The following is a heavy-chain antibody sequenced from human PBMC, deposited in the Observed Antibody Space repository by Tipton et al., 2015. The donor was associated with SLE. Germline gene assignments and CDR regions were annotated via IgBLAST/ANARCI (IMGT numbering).Heavy chain of an antibody. J-gene: IGHJ6*02. Sequence: QLVQSGAEVKKPGASVKVSCKASGYTLTNYGMHWVRQAPGKGLEWVAFIRYDGSNKYYADSVKGRFTISRDNSKNTLYLQMNSLRAEDTAVYYCAKEGGTSSYYYSGMDVWGQGTTVTVSS. CDR2: IRYDGSNK. D-gene: IGHD6-6*01. V-gene: IGHV3-30*02. CDR3: AKEGGTSSYYYSGMDV. CDR1: GYTLTNYG.